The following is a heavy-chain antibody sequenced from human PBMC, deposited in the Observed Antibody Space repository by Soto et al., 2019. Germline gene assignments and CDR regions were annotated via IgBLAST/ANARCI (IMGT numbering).Heavy chain of an antibody. D-gene: IGHD5-12*01. CDR1: GGTFSSYA. V-gene: IGHV1-69*13. CDR2: IIPIFGTA. J-gene: IGHJ4*02. Sequence: ASVKVSCKASGGTFSSYAISWVRQAPGQGLEWMGGIIPIFGTANYAQKFQGRVTITADESTSTAYMELSSLRSEDTAVYYCARGIPANVDIVAFDYWGQGTLVTVSS. CDR3: ARGIPANVDIVAFDY.